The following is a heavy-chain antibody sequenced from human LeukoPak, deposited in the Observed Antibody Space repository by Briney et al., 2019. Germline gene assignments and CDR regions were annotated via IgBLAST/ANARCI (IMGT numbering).Heavy chain of an antibody. J-gene: IGHJ4*02. D-gene: IGHD3-3*01. CDR3: ARDAPRSGSIARFDY. V-gene: IGHV1-18*01. CDR1: GYTFTSYG. CDR2: ISAYNGNT. Sequence: ASVKVSCKASGYTFTSYGISWVRQAPGHRLEWMGWISAYNGNTNYAQKLQGRVTTTTDTSTSTAYMELRSLRSDDTAVYYCARDAPRSGSIARFDYWGQGTLVTVSS.